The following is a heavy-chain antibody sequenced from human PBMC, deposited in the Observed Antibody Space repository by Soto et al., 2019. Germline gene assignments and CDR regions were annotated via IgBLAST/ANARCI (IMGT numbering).Heavy chain of an antibody. CDR3: ARGAATVSPGWFDP. CDR1: GYSISSGYY. V-gene: IGHV4-38-2*01. Sequence: SETLSLTCAVSGYSISSGYYWGWIRQTPGKGLEWIASIYHSGSTYYNPSLKSRVTISADTSKNQFSLKLTSVTVAYTAVYYCARGAATVSPGWFDPWGQGIMVTVSS. D-gene: IGHD4-17*01. CDR2: IYHSGST. J-gene: IGHJ5*02.